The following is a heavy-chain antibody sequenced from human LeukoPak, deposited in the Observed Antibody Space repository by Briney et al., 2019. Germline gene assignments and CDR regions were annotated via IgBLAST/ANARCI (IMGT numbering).Heavy chain of an antibody. CDR2: ISAYNGNT. CDR1: GYTFTSYG. Sequence: ASVKVSCTASGYTFTSYGISWVRQAPGQGLEWMGWISAYNGNTNYAQKFQGRVTMTRNTSISTAYMELSSLRSEDTAVYYCARGDGSGSWGGYFDYWGQGTLVTVSS. D-gene: IGHD3-10*01. J-gene: IGHJ4*02. CDR3: ARGDGSGSWGGYFDY. V-gene: IGHV1-18*01.